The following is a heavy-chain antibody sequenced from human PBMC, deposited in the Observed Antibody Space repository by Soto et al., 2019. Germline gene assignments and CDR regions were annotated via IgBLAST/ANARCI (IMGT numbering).Heavy chain of an antibody. CDR1: GGSISSYY. D-gene: IGHD2-15*01. V-gene: IGHV4-59*01. CDR3: ARVILGGNPGAFDY. Sequence: QVQLQESSPGLVKPSETLSLTCTVSGGSISSYYWSWIRQPPGKALEWIGYIYYSGSTNYNPSLKSRVTISVDTSKNQFSLKLSSVTAADTAVYYCARVILGGNPGAFDYWGQGTLVTVSS. CDR2: IYYSGST. J-gene: IGHJ4*02.